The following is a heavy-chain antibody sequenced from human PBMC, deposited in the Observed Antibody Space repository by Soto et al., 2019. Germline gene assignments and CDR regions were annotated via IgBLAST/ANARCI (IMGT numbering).Heavy chain of an antibody. Sequence: VKLVESGGGVVQPGGSLRLSCAASGFTFNIYGMHWVRQAPDKGLEWVALISYDGSNQYYADSVKGRFTISRDNSKNTLFLQMNSLRADDTAVYYCAKDQASGQGSFDSWGQGTLVTASS. J-gene: IGHJ4*02. CDR3: AKDQASGQGSFDS. CDR2: ISYDGSNQ. D-gene: IGHD7-27*01. CDR1: GFTFNIYG. V-gene: IGHV3-30*18.